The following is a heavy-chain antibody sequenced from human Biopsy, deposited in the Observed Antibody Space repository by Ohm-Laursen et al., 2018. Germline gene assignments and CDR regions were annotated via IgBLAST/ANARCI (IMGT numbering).Heavy chain of an antibody. CDR1: GGSISSYY. CDR3: ARHAPSYSGSYWRYFDL. J-gene: IGHJ2*01. V-gene: IGHV4-59*08. D-gene: IGHD1-26*01. CDR2: TYYTGST. Sequence: TLSLTCTVSGGSISSYYWSWIRQPPGKGLEWIGYTYYTGSTNYNPSLKSRVTISVDTSMNHLSLRLTSVTAADTAVYYCARHAPSYSGSYWRYFDLWSRGTLVTVSS.